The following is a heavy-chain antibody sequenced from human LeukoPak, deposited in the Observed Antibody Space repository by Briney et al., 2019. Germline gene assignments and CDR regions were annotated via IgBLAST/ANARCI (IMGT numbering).Heavy chain of an antibody. Sequence: GASVKLSCKPSAYTFTPYYMHWGRQAPGQGLEWMGWINPNSGGTNYAQKFQGRVTMTRDTSISTAYMELSRLRCDDTAVYYCARDPYYWGQGTLVTVSS. CDR1: AYTFTPYY. CDR3: ARDPYY. V-gene: IGHV1-2*02. J-gene: IGHJ4*02. CDR2: INPNSGGT.